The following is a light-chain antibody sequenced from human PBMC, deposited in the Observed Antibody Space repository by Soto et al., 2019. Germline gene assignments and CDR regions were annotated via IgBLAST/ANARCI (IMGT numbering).Light chain of an antibody. J-gene: IGKJ5*01. CDR2: DAS. Sequence: EIVMTQSPATLSVSTGERAILSCRASQSVSSYLAWYQQKPGQAPRLLIYDASNRATGIPARFSGSGSGTDFTLTISSLEPEDFAVYYCQQRSNWPGITFGQGTRLEIK. CDR3: QQRSNWPGIT. CDR1: QSVSSY. V-gene: IGKV3-11*01.